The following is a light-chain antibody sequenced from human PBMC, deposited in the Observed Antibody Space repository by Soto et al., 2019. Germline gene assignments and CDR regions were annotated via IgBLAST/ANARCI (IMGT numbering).Light chain of an antibody. CDR1: HDVSVS. J-gene: IGKJ1*01. V-gene: IGKV3-20*01. CDR2: GAS. CDR3: QQYGSSGT. Sequence: IVLTQCPYTLCSDPGGGGTLSFSASHDVSVSLAWYQQKPGQAPRLLIYGASNRATGIPDRFSGSGSGTDFTLTISRLEPEDFAVYYCQQYGSSGTFGQGTKVDIK.